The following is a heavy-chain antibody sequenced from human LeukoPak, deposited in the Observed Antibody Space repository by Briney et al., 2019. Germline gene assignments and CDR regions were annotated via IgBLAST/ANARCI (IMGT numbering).Heavy chain of an antibody. CDR1: GFTLSRYW. J-gene: IGHJ4*02. D-gene: IGHD3-16*01. V-gene: IGHV3-30*02. CDR2: IRHDGSDK. Sequence: PGGSLRLSCVASGFTLSRYWMNWVRQVPGKGLEWVSCIRHDGSDKFFADSVKGGFTISRDNSKNTLFLQMNSLRLEDTAVYHCAEDLFGDYVWGTYRAIDHWGEGTLVTVSS. CDR3: AEDLFGDYVWGTYRAIDH.